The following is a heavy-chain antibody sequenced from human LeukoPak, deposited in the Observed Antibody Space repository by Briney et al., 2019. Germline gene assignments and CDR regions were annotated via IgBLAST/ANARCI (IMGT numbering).Heavy chain of an antibody. J-gene: IGHJ4*02. Sequence: ASVKVSCKASGYTFTSYGISWVRQAPGQGLEGMGWISAYNGNTNYAQKLQGRVTMTTDTSTSTAYMELRSLRSDDTAVYYCARDRCSGGSCAFDYWGQGTLVTVSS. CDR1: GYTFTSYG. CDR2: ISAYNGNT. V-gene: IGHV1-18*01. D-gene: IGHD2-15*01. CDR3: ARDRCSGGSCAFDY.